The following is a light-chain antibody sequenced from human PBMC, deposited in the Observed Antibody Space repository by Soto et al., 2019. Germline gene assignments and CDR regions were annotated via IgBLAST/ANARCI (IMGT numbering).Light chain of an antibody. CDR1: STDVGGYDY. Sequence: QSALTQPPSASGSPGQSVTISCTGTSTDVGGYDYVSWYQQHPGKVPKVMIYEFNKWPPVVPDCFSGSKSGNTASLTISGLQPEDEADYYCTSYAGGNNVFGTGTKVTVL. CDR3: TSYAGGNNV. V-gene: IGLV2-8*01. J-gene: IGLJ1*01. CDR2: EFN.